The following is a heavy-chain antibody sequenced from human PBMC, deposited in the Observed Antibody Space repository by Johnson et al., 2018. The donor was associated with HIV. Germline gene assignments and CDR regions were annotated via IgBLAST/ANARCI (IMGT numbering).Heavy chain of an antibody. CDR1: GFTVSTNY. D-gene: IGHD5-24*01. Sequence: EVQLVESGGGLVQPGGSLRLSCAASGFTVSTNYMSWVRQAPGKGLEWVSVIYSGGFTYYADSVKGRFTISRDNSKNTLYLQMNSLRAEDTAVYYCAKDRRDGYNYGGGAFDIWGQGTMVTVSS. V-gene: IGHV3-66*01. CDR3: AKDRRDGYNYGGGAFDI. J-gene: IGHJ3*02. CDR2: IYSGGFT.